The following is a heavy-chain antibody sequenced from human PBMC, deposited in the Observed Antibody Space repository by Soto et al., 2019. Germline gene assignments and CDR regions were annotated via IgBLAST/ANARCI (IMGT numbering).Heavy chain of an antibody. V-gene: IGHV1-69*04. Sequence: ASVKVSCKASGDTFSFYSINWVRQAPGLGLEWMGRINPILSVSNYAQKFQGRVTITADKSTSTAYMELSSLRSEDTAVYYCARDTGELLLNWFDPWGQGTLVTVSS. CDR1: GDTFSFYS. CDR2: INPILSVS. D-gene: IGHD1-26*01. J-gene: IGHJ5*02. CDR3: ARDTGELLLNWFDP.